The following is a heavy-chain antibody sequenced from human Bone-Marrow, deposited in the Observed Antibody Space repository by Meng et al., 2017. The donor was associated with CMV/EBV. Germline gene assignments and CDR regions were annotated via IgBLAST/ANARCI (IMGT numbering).Heavy chain of an antibody. J-gene: IGHJ4*02. CDR1: GFTVSSNY. CDR2: IYSGGSST. V-gene: IGHV3-23*03. D-gene: IGHD2-2*02. CDR3: AKAGCSSTSCHIDY. Sequence: GESLKISCAASGFTVSSNYMSWVRQAPGKGLEWVSVIYSGGSSTYYADSVKGRFTISRDNSKNTLYLQMNSLRAEDTAVYYCAKAGCSSTSCHIDYWGQGTLVTVSS.